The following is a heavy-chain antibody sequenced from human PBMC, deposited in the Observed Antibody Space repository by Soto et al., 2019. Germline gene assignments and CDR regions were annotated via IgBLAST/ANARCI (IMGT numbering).Heavy chain of an antibody. CDR3: AKVTERGSASPNDAFDI. V-gene: IGHV3-23*01. J-gene: IGHJ3*02. CDR1: GFTFSSYA. Sequence: GGSLRLSCAASGFTFSSYAMSWGRQAPGKGLEWVSAISGSGGSTYYADSVKGRFTISRDNSKNTLYLQLNSLRAEDTAVYYCAKVTERGSASPNDAFDIWGQGTMVTVSS. CDR2: ISGSGGST. D-gene: IGHD3-10*01.